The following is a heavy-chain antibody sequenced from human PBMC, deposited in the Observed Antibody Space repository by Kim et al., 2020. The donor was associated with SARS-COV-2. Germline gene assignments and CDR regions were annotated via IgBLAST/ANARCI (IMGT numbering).Heavy chain of an antibody. CDR1: GGSISSYY. J-gene: IGHJ4*02. CDR3: ATARAGQLDY. CDR2: IYYSGST. Sequence: SETLSLTCTVSGGSISSYYWSWIRQPPGKGLEWIGYIYYSGSTNYNPSIKSRVTISVDTSKNQFSLKLSSVTAADTAVYYCATARAGQLDYWGQGTLVTVSS. V-gene: IGHV4-59*01.